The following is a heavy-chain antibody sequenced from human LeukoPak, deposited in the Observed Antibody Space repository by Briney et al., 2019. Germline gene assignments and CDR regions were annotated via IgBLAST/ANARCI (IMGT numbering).Heavy chain of an antibody. J-gene: IGHJ6*02. CDR1: GYSFTSYW. CDR2: IYPGDSET. Sequence: GDSLKISCEGSGYSFTSYWIGWVRQMPGKGLEWMGIIYPGDSETRYSPSFQGQVTISVDKSISTAYLQWSSLKASDTAMYYCARRSYCSSITCYYYYGMDVWGQGTTVTVSS. V-gene: IGHV5-51*01. CDR3: ARRSYCSSITCYYYYGMDV. D-gene: IGHD2-2*01.